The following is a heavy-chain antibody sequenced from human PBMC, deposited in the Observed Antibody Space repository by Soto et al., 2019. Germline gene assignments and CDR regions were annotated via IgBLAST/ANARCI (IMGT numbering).Heavy chain of an antibody. CDR3: ARGGSGDIVVVAAIDY. CDR1: GGSISSGNYY. D-gene: IGHD2-15*01. Sequence: SETLSLTCTVSGGSISSGNYYWSWIRQHPGKGLEWIGYIFYSGSTYYNPSLKSRVTISVDTSKNQFSLKLSSVTAADTAVYYCARGGSGDIVVVAAIDYWGQGTLVTVSS. V-gene: IGHV4-31*03. J-gene: IGHJ4*02. CDR2: IFYSGST.